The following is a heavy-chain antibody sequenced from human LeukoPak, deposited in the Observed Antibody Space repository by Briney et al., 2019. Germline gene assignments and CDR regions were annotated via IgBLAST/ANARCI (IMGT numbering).Heavy chain of an antibody. Sequence: PGGSLRLSCAASGFTFSSYAMSWVRQAPGKGLEWVSAISGSGGSTYYADSVEGRFTISRDNSKNTLYLQMNSLRAEDTAVYYCAREYGGNSGVAFDNWGQGTMVTVSS. CDR1: GFTFSSYA. CDR3: AREYGGNSGVAFDN. CDR2: ISGSGGST. V-gene: IGHV3-23*01. D-gene: IGHD4-23*01. J-gene: IGHJ3*02.